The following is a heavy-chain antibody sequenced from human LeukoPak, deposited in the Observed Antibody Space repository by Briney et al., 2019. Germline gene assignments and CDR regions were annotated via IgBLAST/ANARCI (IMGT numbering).Heavy chain of an antibody. Sequence: SETLSLTCTVSGGSISSGGYYWSWIRQHPGKVLEWIGYIYYSGSTYYNPSPKSRVTISVDTSKNQFSLKLSSVTAADTAVYYCVYSSSWSLIDYWGQGTLVTVSS. D-gene: IGHD6-13*01. CDR1: GGSISSGGYY. V-gene: IGHV4-31*03. CDR3: VYSSSWSLIDY. J-gene: IGHJ4*02. CDR2: IYYSGST.